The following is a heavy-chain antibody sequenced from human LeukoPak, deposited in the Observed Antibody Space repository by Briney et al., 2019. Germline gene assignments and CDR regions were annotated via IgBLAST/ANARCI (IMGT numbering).Heavy chain of an antibody. CDR2: INAGNGNT. CDR1: GYTFTSYA. D-gene: IGHD4-17*01. CDR3: ARADGDYVFDY. V-gene: IGHV1-3*01. J-gene: IGHJ4*02. Sequence: GASVKVSCTASGYTFTSYAMHWVRQAPGQRREWMGWINAGNGNTKYSQKFQGRVTITRDTSASTAYMELSSLRSEDTAVYYCARADGDYVFDYWGQGTLVTVSS.